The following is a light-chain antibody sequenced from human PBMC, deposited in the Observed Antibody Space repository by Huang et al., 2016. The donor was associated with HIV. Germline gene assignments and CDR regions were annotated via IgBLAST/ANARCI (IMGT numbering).Light chain of an antibody. CDR3: QQRSNWLT. CDR1: QRVSTY. Sequence: EVVLTQSPATLSLSPGEGATLSCRASQRVSTYLAWYQQKPGQAPRLLIFDASTRATGVPARFRGSGSGTDFTLTISSLEPEDFAVYYCQQRSNWLTFGGGTKVEI. V-gene: IGKV3-11*01. CDR2: DAS. J-gene: IGKJ4*01.